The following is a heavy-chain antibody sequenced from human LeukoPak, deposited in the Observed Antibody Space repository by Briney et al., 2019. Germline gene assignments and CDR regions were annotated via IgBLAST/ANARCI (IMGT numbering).Heavy chain of an antibody. D-gene: IGHD5-12*01. CDR3: AREATKNYYYYYRDV. CDR1: GYTFTSYD. V-gene: IGHV1-8*01. Sequence: ASVTLSCTASGYTFTSYDINWVRQATGQGLEWMGWMNLNSGNTGYAQKFQGRVTMTRNTSISTAYMELSSLRSEDPAVYYCAREATKNYYYYYRDVWGRGTTVTVSS. CDR2: MNLNSGNT. J-gene: IGHJ6*03.